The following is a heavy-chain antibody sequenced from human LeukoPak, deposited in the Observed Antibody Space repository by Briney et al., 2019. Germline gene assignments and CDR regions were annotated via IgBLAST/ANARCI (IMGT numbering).Heavy chain of an antibody. D-gene: IGHD2-21*02. J-gene: IGHJ4*02. Sequence: GGSLRLSCAASGFTFSSYGMHWVRQAPGKGLEWVAFIRYDGSNKYYADSVKGRFTISRDNSKNTLYLQMNSLRAEDTAVYYCAKTLCGGDCYSSLGYWGQGTLVTVSS. CDR3: AKTLCGGDCYSSLGY. CDR2: IRYDGSNK. CDR1: GFTFSSYG. V-gene: IGHV3-30*02.